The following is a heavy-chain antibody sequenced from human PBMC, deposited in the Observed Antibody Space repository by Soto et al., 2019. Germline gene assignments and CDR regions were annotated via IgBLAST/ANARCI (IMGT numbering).Heavy chain of an antibody. D-gene: IGHD1-26*01. V-gene: IGHV3-7*05. Sequence: EVQLVESGGGLVQPGGSLRLSCSASGFTLSNYFMAWVRQAPGKGLEWVANINQDGGVKHYVDSVRGRFTTSRDNAKNSLHLEMNSLRVEDTAVYFCEAGAGWEQGYGGQGTLVTVSS. CDR1: GFTLSNYF. CDR2: INQDGGVK. J-gene: IGHJ4*02. CDR3: EAGAGWEQGY.